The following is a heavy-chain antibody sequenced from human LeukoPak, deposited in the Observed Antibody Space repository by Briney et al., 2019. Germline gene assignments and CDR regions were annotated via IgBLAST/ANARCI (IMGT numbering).Heavy chain of an antibody. D-gene: IGHD1-26*01. J-gene: IGHJ4*02. CDR2: IYYSGST. V-gene: IGHV4-59*08. CDR3: ARGEWELPFDY. CDR1: GGSFDSKY. Sequence: SETLSLTCSVSGGSFDSKYWSWIRQPPGKGLEWIGYIYYSGSTNYNPSLKSRVTISVDTSKNQFSLKLSSVTAADTAVYYCARGEWELPFDYWGQGTLVTVSS.